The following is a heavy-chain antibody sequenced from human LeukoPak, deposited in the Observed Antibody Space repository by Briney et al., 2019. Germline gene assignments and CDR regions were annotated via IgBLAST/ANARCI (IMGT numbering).Heavy chain of an antibody. CDR3: ARDYYGSGSYYKPFDY. D-gene: IGHD3-10*01. J-gene: IGHJ4*02. CDR1: GGTFSSYA. CDR2: IIPIFGTA. V-gene: IGHV1-69*13. Sequence: SVKVSCKASGGTFSSYAISWVRQAPGQGLEWMGGIIPIFGTANYAQKFQGRVTITADESTSTAYMELSSLRSEDTAVYYCARDYYGSGSYYKPFDYWRQGTLVTVSS.